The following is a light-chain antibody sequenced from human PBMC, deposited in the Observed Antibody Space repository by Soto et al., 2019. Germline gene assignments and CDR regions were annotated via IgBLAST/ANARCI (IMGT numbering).Light chain of an antibody. V-gene: IGLV2-18*02. Sequence: QSVLTQPPSVSGSPGQSVTISCTGTSSDVGSYNRVSWYQQPPGTAPKLMIYEVSNRPSGVPDRFSGSKSGNTASLTISGLQAEDEADYHCNSYTSSSTYVFGTGTKLTVL. CDR2: EVS. J-gene: IGLJ1*01. CDR3: NSYTSSSTYV. CDR1: SSDVGSYNR.